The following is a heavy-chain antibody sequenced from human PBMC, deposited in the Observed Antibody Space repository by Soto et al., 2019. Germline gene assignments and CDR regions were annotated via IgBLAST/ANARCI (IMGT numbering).Heavy chain of an antibody. J-gene: IGHJ6*02. CDR1: GDSIRSGEQY. CDR3: ARVDILTVYGCVDV. V-gene: IGHV4-30-4*01. Sequence: LSLTCTVSGDSIRSGEQYWSWIRQPPGKGLEWIGYIYYSGSTYYNPSLKSRVTLSVDTSKNQFSLELTSVTAADTAVYFCARVDILTVYGCVDVWGQGTTVTVSS. CDR2: IYYSGST. D-gene: IGHD3-9*01.